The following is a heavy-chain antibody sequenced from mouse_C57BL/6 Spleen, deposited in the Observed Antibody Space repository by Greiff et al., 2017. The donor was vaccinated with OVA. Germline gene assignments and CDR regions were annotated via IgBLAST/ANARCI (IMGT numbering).Heavy chain of an antibody. V-gene: IGHV3-6*01. J-gene: IGHJ3*01. Sequence: VQLKESGPGLVKPSQSLSLTCSVTGYSITSGYYWNWIRQFPGNKLEWMGYISYDGSNNYNPSLKNRISITRDTSKNQFFLKLNSVTTEDTATYYCARGDDYDEGVAYWGQGTLVTVSA. CDR3: ARGDDYDEGVAY. CDR1: GYSITSGYY. CDR2: ISYDGSN. D-gene: IGHD2-4*01.